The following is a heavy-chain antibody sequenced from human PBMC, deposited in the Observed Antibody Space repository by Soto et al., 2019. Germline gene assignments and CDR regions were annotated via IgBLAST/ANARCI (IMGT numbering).Heavy chain of an antibody. J-gene: IGHJ4*02. D-gene: IGHD3-3*01. CDR3: ARHYYDFWSGSYTSGLWNFDY. V-gene: IGHV4-39*01. CDR1: GDSISSNSYY. CDR2: IYYSGIT. Sequence: TSETLSLTCTVSGDSISSNSYYWGWIRQPPGKGLEWIGTIYYSGITYHNPSLKTRVTMSVDTSKNQFSLKLSSVTAADTARYFCARHYYDFWSGSYTSGLWNFDYWGQGALVTVSS.